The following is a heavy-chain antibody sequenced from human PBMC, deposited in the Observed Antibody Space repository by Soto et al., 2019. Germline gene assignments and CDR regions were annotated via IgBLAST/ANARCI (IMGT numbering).Heavy chain of an antibody. CDR1: GGSISSYY. CDR2: IYYSGST. Sequence: SETLSLTCTVSGGSISSYYWSWIRQPPGKGLEWIGYIYYSGSTNYNPSLKSRVTISVDTSKNQFSLKRSSVTAADTAVYYCARHRLTQAFDIWGQGTMVTVSS. CDR3: ARHRLTQAFDI. D-gene: IGHD7-27*01. V-gene: IGHV4-59*08. J-gene: IGHJ3*02.